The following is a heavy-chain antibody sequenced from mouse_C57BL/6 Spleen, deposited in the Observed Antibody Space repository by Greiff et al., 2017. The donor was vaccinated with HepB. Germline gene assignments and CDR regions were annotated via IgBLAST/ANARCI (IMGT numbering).Heavy chain of an antibody. V-gene: IGHV1-4*01. CDR3: ARTKDQNYYDYGWFAY. D-gene: IGHD2-4*01. CDR2: INPSSGYT. J-gene: IGHJ3*01. Sequence: QVHVKQSGAELARPGASVKMSCKASGYTFTSYTMHWVKQRPGQGLEWIGYINPSSGYTKYNQKFKDKATLTADKSSSTAYMQLSSLTSEDSAVYYCARTKDQNYYDYGWFAYWGQGTLVTVSA. CDR1: GYTFTSYT.